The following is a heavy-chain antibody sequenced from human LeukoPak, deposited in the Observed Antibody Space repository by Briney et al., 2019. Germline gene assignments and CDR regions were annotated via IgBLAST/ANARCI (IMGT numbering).Heavy chain of an antibody. Sequence: PGGSLRLSCAASGFTFSSYWMSWVRQAPEKGLEWVANIKQDGSEKYYVDSMKGRFSISRDNAKNSLYLQMNSLRAEDTAVYNCARDLYRIVVVPHYFDYWGQGTLVTVSS. CDR2: IKQDGSEK. CDR3: ARDLYRIVVVPHYFDY. V-gene: IGHV3-7*01. J-gene: IGHJ4*02. D-gene: IGHD3-22*01. CDR1: GFTFSSYW.